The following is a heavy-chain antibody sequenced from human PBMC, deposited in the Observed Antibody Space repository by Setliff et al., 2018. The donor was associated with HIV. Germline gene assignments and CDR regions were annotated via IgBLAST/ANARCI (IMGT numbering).Heavy chain of an antibody. D-gene: IGHD4-17*01. V-gene: IGHV1-69*13. J-gene: IGHJ4*02. CDR1: GGTLSSHA. Sequence: SVKVSCKASGGTLSSHAVHWVRQAPGQGLEWVGGIIPMFRTTNYALKFRGRVTITADESTSLAFMEMSSLSPEDTAIYYCARGSLLAAGTFYYLDHWGLGTLVPSPQ. CDR2: IIPMFRTT. CDR3: ARGSLLAAGTFYYLDH.